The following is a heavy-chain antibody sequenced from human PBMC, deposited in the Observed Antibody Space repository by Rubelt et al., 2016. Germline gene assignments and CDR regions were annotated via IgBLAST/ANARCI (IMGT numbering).Heavy chain of an antibody. CDR1: GGSISSSNW. J-gene: IGHJ6*02. CDR2: IYRSGTT. CDR3: ARVNDTAHGMDV. Sequence: QVQLQESGPGLVKPLGTLSLTCAVSGGSISSSNWWSWVRQPPGRGLEWIGEIYRSGTTHYNPSLKSRVTISVDKSKNQFPLNLCCVTAADTAVYYCARVNDTAHGMDVWGQGTTVTVSS. D-gene: IGHD5-18*01. V-gene: IGHV4-4*02.